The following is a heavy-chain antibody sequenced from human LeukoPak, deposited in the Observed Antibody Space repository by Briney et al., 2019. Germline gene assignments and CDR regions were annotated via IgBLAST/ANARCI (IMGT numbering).Heavy chain of an antibody. Sequence: PGGSLRLSCAASGFTFSSYAMHWVRQAPGKGLEWVAVISYDGSNKYYADSVKGRFTISRDNSKNTLYLQMNSLRAEDTAVYYCAAGSVPAATFYYWYYGMDVWGQGTTVTVSS. D-gene: IGHD2-2*01. CDR1: GFTFSSYA. V-gene: IGHV3-30-3*01. CDR3: AAGSVPAATFYYWYYGMDV. CDR2: ISYDGSNK. J-gene: IGHJ6*02.